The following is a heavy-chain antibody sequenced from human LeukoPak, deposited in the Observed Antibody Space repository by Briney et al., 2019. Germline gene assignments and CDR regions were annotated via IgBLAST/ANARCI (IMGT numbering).Heavy chain of an antibody. CDR2: IYYSGST. J-gene: IGHJ4*02. CDR3: AGSPMVTRHKLDY. D-gene: IGHD5-18*01. Sequence: SETLSLTCTVSGGSISSYYWSWIRQPPGKGLEWIGYIYYSGSTNYNPSLKSRVTISVDTSKNQFSLKLSSVTAADTAVYYCAGSPMVTRHKLDYWGQGTLVTVSS. V-gene: IGHV4-59*12. CDR1: GGSISSYY.